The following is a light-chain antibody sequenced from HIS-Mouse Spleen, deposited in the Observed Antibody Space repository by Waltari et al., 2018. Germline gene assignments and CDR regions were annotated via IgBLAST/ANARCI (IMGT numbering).Light chain of an antibody. CDR1: NIGSKS. J-gene: IGLJ2*01. Sequence: SYVLTQPPSVSVAPGKTARITCGGNNIGSKSVHWYQQKPGQAPVLVVYDDSDRPSGITERFSGSNPGNTATLTISRVEAGDEADYYCQVWDSSSDHVVFGGGTKLTVL. CDR2: DDS. V-gene: IGLV3-21*03. CDR3: QVWDSSSDHVV.